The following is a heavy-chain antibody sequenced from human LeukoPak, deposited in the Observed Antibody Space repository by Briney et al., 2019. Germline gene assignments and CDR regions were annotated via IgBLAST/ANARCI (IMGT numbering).Heavy chain of an antibody. V-gene: IGHV4-34*01. CDR2: INHSGST. CDR1: GFTFSSYA. CDR3: ARRGFDY. J-gene: IGHJ4*02. Sequence: GSLRLSCAASGFTFSSYAMSWVRQPPGKGLEGIGEINHSGSTNYNPSLKSRVTISVDTSKNQFSLKLSSVTAEDTAVYYCARRGFDYWGQGTLVTVSS.